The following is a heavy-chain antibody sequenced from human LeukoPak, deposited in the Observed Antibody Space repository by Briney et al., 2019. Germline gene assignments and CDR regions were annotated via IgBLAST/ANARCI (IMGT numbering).Heavy chain of an antibody. V-gene: IGHV4-30-2*01. D-gene: IGHD3-10*01. Sequence: SQTLSLTCAVSGGSISSGGYSWSWIRQPPGKGLEWIGYIYHSGSTYYNPSLKSRVTISVDRSKNQFSLKLSSVTAADTAVYYCARDRRYYYGSGSYYMRYFDYWGQGTLVTASS. CDR1: GGSISSGGYS. CDR2: IYHSGST. CDR3: ARDRRYYYGSGSYYMRYFDY. J-gene: IGHJ4*02.